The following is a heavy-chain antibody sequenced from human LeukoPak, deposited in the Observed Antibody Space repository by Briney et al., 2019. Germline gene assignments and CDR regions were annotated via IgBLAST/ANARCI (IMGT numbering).Heavy chain of an antibody. CDR2: IYYSGST. D-gene: IGHD5-24*01. J-gene: IGHJ4*02. V-gene: IGHV4-59*01. CDR3: ARGVEMASFDY. Sequence: SETLSLTCTVSGGSISSYYWSWIRQPPGKGLEWIGYIYYSGSTNYNPSLKSRVTISVDTSKNQFSLKLGSVTAADTAVYYCARGVEMASFDYWGQGTLVTVSS. CDR1: GGSISSYY.